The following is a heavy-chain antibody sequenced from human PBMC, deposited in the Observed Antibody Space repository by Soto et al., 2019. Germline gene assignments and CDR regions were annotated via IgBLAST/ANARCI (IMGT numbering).Heavy chain of an antibody. CDR3: AKDRALSPYYYYYGMDV. J-gene: IGHJ6*02. CDR2: ISGSGGST. Sequence: EVQLLESGGGLVQPGGSLRLSCAASGFTFSSYAMSWVRQAPGKGLEWGSAISGSGGSTYYADSVKGRFTISRDNSKNTLYLQMNSLRAEDTAVYYCAKDRALSPYYYYYGMDVWGQGTTVTVSS. V-gene: IGHV3-23*01. CDR1: GFTFSSYA. D-gene: IGHD3-16*02.